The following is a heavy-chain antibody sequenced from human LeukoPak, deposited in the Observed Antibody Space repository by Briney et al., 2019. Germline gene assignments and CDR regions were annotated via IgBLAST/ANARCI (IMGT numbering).Heavy chain of an antibody. CDR1: GFTFSSYG. J-gene: IGHJ4*02. CDR2: IRYDGSNK. Sequence: PGGSLTLTCAASGFTFSSYGMHWVRQAPGKGLEWVAFIRYDGSNKYYADPVKGRFTISRDNSKNSLYLQMSSLRSEETAVYYCAKDPQKWDSYFDYWGQGTLVTVSS. CDR3: AKDPQKWDSYFDY. D-gene: IGHD1-26*01. V-gene: IGHV3-30*02.